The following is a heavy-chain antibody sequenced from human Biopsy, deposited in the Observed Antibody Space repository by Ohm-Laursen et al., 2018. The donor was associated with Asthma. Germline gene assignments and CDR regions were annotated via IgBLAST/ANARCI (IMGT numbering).Heavy chain of an antibody. D-gene: IGHD4-11*01. CDR2: ISHDGQTQ. V-gene: IGHV3-30*18. J-gene: IGHJ4*01. Sequence: SLRLSCSATGFTFSRYAIHWVRQAPGKGLEWVAVISHDGQTQHYAESVKGRFALSRDNSQNTLYLQMISLRTDDTAVCYCAKRRGYSDFNDFDYWGHGTLVTVSS. CDR1: GFTFSRYA. CDR3: AKRRGYSDFNDFDY.